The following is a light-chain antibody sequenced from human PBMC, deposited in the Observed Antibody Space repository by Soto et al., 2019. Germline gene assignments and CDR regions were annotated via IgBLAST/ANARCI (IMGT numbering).Light chain of an antibody. CDR3: QQPWT. Sequence: EIVLTQSPGTLSLSPGERATLSCRASQSVSSSYLAWYQQKPGQAPRLLIYGASSRATGIPDRFSGSGSGTDFTLTISRLEPEEFAVYYCQQPWTFGQGTKVEIK. V-gene: IGKV3-20*01. CDR2: GAS. CDR1: QSVSSSY. J-gene: IGKJ1*01.